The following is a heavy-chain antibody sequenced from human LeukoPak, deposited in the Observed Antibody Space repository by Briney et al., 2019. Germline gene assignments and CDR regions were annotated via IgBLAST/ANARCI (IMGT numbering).Heavy chain of an antibody. Sequence: GGSLRLSCAASGFTFDDYAMHWVRQAPGKSLEWVSGISWNSGNIGYADSVKGRFTISRDNAKNPLYLQMNSLRAEDTALYYCAKYRSGSYYYGYYFDYWGQGTLVTVSS. V-gene: IGHV3-9*01. CDR1: GFTFDDYA. CDR3: AKYRSGSYYYGYYFDY. D-gene: IGHD3-10*01. CDR2: ISWNSGNI. J-gene: IGHJ4*02.